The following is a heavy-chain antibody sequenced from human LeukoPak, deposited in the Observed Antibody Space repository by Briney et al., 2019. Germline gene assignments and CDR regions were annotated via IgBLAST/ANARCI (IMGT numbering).Heavy chain of an antibody. CDR2: ISAYNGNT. CDR3: ARETPYYFDSTGYNDY. V-gene: IGHV1-18*01. CDR1: GYTFTSYG. Sequence: ASVKVSCKASGYTFTSYGISWVRQAPGQGLEWMGWISAYNGNTNYAQKLQGRVTMTTDTSTSTAYMELTRLRSDDTAVYYCARETPYYFDSTGYNDYWGPGTLVTVSS. J-gene: IGHJ4*02. D-gene: IGHD3-22*01.